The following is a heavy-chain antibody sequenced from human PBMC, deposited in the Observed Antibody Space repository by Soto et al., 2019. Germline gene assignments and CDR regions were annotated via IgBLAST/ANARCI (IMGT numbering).Heavy chain of an antibody. CDR1: GYTFTSYG. J-gene: IGHJ5*02. CDR2: ISAYNGNT. CDR3: ARVDTAMVRARSWFDP. V-gene: IGHV1-18*04. D-gene: IGHD5-18*01. Sequence: AASVKVSCKASGYTFTSYGISWVRQAPGQGLEWMGWISAYNGNTNYAQKLQGRVTMTTDTSTSTAYMELRSLRSDDTAVYYCARVDTAMVRARSWFDPWGQGTLVTVSS.